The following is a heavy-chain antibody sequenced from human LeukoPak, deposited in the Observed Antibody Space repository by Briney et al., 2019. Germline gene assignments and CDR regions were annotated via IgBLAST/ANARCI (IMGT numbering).Heavy chain of an antibody. J-gene: IGHJ6*02. D-gene: IGHD5-18*01. Sequence: SETLSLTCTVSGGSFSTSYWSWIRQFPGKGLEWIGYICYSGSTNYNPSLQSRVTISVDTSKNQFSLKLSSVTAADTAVYYCARGERGYSYGKGGYYYGMDVWGQGTTVTVSS. CDR3: ARGERGYSYGKGGYYYGMDV. CDR1: GGSFSTSY. V-gene: IGHV4-59*01. CDR2: ICYSGST.